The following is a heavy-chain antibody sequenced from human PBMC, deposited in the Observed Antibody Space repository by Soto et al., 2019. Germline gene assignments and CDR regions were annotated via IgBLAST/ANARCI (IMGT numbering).Heavy chain of an antibody. CDR2: IYYNEST. CDR1: AGSISSYY. J-gene: IGHJ4*02. Sequence: QMQLQESGPGLVKPSETLSLTCTVSAGSISSYYWSWIRQPPGKGLEWIGYIYYNESTNYNPSLKSRVTISVDTSRNQFSLKLSSVTTADTAVYYCASLALGDYQFDFWGQGTLVTVSS. D-gene: IGHD4-17*01. V-gene: IGHV4-59*01. CDR3: ASLALGDYQFDF.